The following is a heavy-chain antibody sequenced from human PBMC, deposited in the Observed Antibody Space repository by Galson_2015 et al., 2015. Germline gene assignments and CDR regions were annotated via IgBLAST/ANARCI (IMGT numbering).Heavy chain of an antibody. CDR1: GFTFSSYD. CDR2: ISSSGNTI. D-gene: IGHD1-14*01. V-gene: IGHV3-48*03. Sequence: SLRLSCAASGFTFSSYDMNWVRQAPGKGLEWVSYISSSGNTIYYADSVKGRFTISRDNAKNSLYLQMNSLRAEDTAVYYCARDLTPGSADAFDIWGQGTMVTVSS. J-gene: IGHJ3*02. CDR3: ARDLTPGSADAFDI.